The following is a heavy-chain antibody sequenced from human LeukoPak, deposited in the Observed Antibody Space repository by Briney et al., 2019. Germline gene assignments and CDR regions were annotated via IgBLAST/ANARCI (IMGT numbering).Heavy chain of an antibody. V-gene: IGHV3-21*01. CDR2: MSSSNKFI. CDR3: TRDRIVEMAKMYYYYYGMDV. D-gene: IGHD5-24*01. J-gene: IGHJ6*02. Sequence: PGGSLRLSCAASGFIFNAYSMNWVRQAPGKGLEWVSSMSSSNKFIYYADSVKGRFTISRDNAKNSLYLQMNNLRAEDTAAYYCTRDRIVEMAKMYYYYYGMDVWGQGTTVTVSS. CDR1: GFIFNAYS.